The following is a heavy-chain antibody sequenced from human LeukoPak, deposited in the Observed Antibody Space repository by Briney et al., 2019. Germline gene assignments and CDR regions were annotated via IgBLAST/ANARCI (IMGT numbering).Heavy chain of an antibody. Sequence: ASVKVSCKASGGTFSSYGISWVRQAPGQGLEWMGWISAYNGNTNYAQKLQGRVTMTTDTSTSTAYMELRSLRSDDTAVYYCARTSLVEMATIIPWGQGTLVTVSS. CDR3: ARTSLVEMATIIP. CDR1: GGTFSSYG. D-gene: IGHD5-24*01. CDR2: ISAYNGNT. V-gene: IGHV1-18*01. J-gene: IGHJ5*02.